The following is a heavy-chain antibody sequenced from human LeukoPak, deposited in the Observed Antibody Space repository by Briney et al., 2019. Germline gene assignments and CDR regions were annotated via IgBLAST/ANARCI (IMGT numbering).Heavy chain of an antibody. D-gene: IGHD6-13*01. J-gene: IGHJ4*02. Sequence: PGGSLRLSCAASGFTFSSYSMNWVRQAPGKGLGWVSSISSSSSYIYYADSVKGRFTISRDNAKNSLYLQMNSLRAEDTAVYYCARGGYSSSWYLSYYFDYWGQGTLVTVSS. V-gene: IGHV3-21*01. CDR1: GFTFSSYS. CDR3: ARGGYSSSWYLSYYFDY. CDR2: ISSSSSYI.